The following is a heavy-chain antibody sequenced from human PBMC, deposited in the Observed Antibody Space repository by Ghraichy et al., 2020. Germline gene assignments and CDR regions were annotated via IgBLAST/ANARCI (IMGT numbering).Heavy chain of an antibody. CDR1: GFTFSSYA. Sequence: GGSLRLSCAASGFTFSSYAMSWVRQAPGKGLEWVSAISGSGGSTYYADSVKGRFTISRDNSKNTLYLQMNSLRAEDTAVYYCADMNDYGDYPNPDAEYFQHWGQGTLVTVSS. CDR3: ADMNDYGDYPNPDAEYFQH. D-gene: IGHD4-17*01. CDR2: ISGSGGST. J-gene: IGHJ1*01. V-gene: IGHV3-23*01.